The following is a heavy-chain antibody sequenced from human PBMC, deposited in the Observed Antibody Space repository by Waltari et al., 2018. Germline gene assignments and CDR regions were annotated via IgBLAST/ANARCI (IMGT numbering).Heavy chain of an antibody. Sequence: QVQLQQWGAGLVKPSETLSLTCAVYGGSFSGYYWSWIRQPPGKGLEWIGEINHSGSTNYNPSLKSRVTISVDTSKNQFSLKLSSVTAADTAVYYCARGPRGSYQVGYYYYYMDVWGKGTTVTVSS. V-gene: IGHV4-34*01. CDR2: INHSGST. D-gene: IGHD3-16*02. CDR3: ARGPRGSYQVGYYYYYMDV. J-gene: IGHJ6*03. CDR1: GGSFSGYY.